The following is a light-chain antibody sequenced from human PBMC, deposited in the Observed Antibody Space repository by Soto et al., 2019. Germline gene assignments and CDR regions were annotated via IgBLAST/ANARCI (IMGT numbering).Light chain of an antibody. CDR3: CSYAGSSPFV. CDR1: SSDVGSYNL. V-gene: IGLV2-23*01. CDR2: EGS. J-gene: IGLJ1*01. Sequence: QSALTQPASVSGSPGQSITISCTGTSSDVGSYNLVSWYQQPPGKAPKLMIYEGSKRPSGVSNRFSGSKSGNTASLTISGLQAEDEADYYCCSYAGSSPFVFGTGTKLTVL.